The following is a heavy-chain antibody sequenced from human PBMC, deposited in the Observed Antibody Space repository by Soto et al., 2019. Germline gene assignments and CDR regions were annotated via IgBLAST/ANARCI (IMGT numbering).Heavy chain of an antibody. Sequence: QVTLKESGPVLVKPTETLTLTCTVSGFSLTNVRMGVSWIRQPPGKALEWLAHIFSNDEKSYSTSLERRLTISKDTSKSQVVLTMTNMDPVDTATYYCARTTITSFLFDSWGQGTLVTVSS. D-gene: IGHD5-12*01. CDR1: GFSLTNVRMG. V-gene: IGHV2-26*01. CDR3: ARTTITSFLFDS. J-gene: IGHJ4*02. CDR2: IFSNDEK.